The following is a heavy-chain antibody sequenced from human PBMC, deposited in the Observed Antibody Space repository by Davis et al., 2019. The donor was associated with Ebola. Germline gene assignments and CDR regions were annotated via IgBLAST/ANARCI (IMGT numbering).Heavy chain of an antibody. CDR3: ARSDTAMGILLYYGMDV. D-gene: IGHD5-18*01. J-gene: IGHJ6*02. Sequence: GESLKISCAASGFTFSDNYMTWIRQAPGKGLEWVAYISYSGATIYYADSVKGRFTISRDNAKNSLYLQMNSLRAEDTAVYYCARSDTAMGILLYYGMDVWGQGTTVTVSS. V-gene: IGHV3-11*04. CDR1: GFTFSDNY. CDR2: ISYSGATI.